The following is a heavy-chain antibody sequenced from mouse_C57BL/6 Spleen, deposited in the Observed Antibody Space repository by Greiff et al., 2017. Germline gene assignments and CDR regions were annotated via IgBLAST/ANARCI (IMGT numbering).Heavy chain of an antibody. J-gene: IGHJ1*03. Sequence: EVQRVESGEGLVKPGGSLKLSCAASGFTFSSYAMSWVRQTPEKRLAWVAYISSGGDYIYYADPVKGRFTISRDNARNTLYLQMSSLKSEDTAMYYCTRDDNGSSASGWNFDVGGTGTTVTVSS. CDR1: GFTFSSYA. D-gene: IGHD1-1*01. V-gene: IGHV5-9-1*02. CDR3: TRDDNGSSASGWNFDV. CDR2: ISSGGDYI.